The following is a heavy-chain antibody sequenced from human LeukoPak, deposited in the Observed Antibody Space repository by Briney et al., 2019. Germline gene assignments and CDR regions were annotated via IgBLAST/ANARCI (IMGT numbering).Heavy chain of an antibody. Sequence: SVKVSCKASGGTFSSYAISWVRQAPGQGLEWMGRIIPILGIANYAQKFQGRVTITADRSTSTAYMELRSLRSEDTAVYYCARDRGPKGYYYYGMDVWGQGTTVTVSS. CDR1: GGTFSSYA. V-gene: IGHV1-69*04. D-gene: IGHD6-25*01. J-gene: IGHJ6*02. CDR2: IIPILGIA. CDR3: ARDRGPKGYYYYGMDV.